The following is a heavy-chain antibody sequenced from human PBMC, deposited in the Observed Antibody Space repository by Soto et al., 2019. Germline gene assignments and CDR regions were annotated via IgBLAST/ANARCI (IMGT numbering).Heavy chain of an antibody. V-gene: IGHV3-74*01. CDR3: ASLPRDYQGY. CDR2: INTDGTRT. D-gene: IGHD4-17*01. CDR1: KITFRTST. J-gene: IGHJ4*02. Sequence: GGSLRLSCSASKITFRTSTMHWARQAPGKGLVWVSRINTDGTRTNYADSVKGRFTISRDNAKNTLYLQMNGLRAEDTAVYYCASLPRDYQGYWGQGTLVTVSS.